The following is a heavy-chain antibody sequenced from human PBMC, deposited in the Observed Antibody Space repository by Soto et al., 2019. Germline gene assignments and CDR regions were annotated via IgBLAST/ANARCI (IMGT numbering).Heavy chain of an antibody. CDR1: GGSISSSSYY. D-gene: IGHD3-22*01. Sequence: QLQLQESGPGLVKPSETLSLTCTVSGGSISSSSYYWGWIRQPPGKGLECIGSIYYSGSTYYNPSLKSRVTISVDTSKNQFSLKLSSVTAADTAVYYCARAYYYDSSGYSYYFDYWGQGTLVTVSS. CDR2: IYYSGST. V-gene: IGHV4-39*01. CDR3: ARAYYYDSSGYSYYFDY. J-gene: IGHJ4*02.